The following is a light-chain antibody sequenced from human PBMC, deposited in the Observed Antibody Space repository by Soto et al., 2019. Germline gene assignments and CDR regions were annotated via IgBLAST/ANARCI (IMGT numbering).Light chain of an antibody. CDR1: SSNIGAGYD. V-gene: IGLV1-40*01. J-gene: IGLJ3*02. Sequence: QSVLTQPPSVSGAPGQRVTISCTGTSSNIGAGYDVHWYQQLPGAAPKLLIYANNNRPSGVPDRFSGSKSGTSASLAITGLQADDEADYYCPSYDNSLSGSDFVFGGGTTLTVL. CDR2: ANN. CDR3: PSYDNSLSGSDFV.